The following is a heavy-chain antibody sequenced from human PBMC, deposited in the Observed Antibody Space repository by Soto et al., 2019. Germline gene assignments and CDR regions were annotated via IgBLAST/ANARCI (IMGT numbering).Heavy chain of an antibody. V-gene: IGHV4-59*08. CDR2: IYYSGST. CDR1: GGSISSYY. Sequence: SLMMSVTCSVGGGSISSYYWSWIQQPPGKGLEWIGYIYYSGSTNYNPSLKSRVTISVDTSKNQFSLKLSSVTAADTAVYYCARNYGPGYTFDYWGQGTLVTVSS. J-gene: IGHJ4*02. D-gene: IGHD3-10*01. CDR3: ARNYGPGYTFDY.